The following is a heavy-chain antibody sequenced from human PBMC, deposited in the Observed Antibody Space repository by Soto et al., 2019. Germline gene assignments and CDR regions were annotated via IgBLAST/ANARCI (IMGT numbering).Heavy chain of an antibody. J-gene: IGHJ4*02. CDR2: ISGSGGST. CDR1: GFTFSSYA. D-gene: IGHD3-3*01. V-gene: IGHV3-23*01. Sequence: GSLRLSCAASGFTFSSYAMSWVRQAPGKGLEWVSAISGSGGSTYYADSVKGRFTISRDNSKNTLYLQMNSLRAEDTAVYYCAKGGGYYYYFDYWGQGTLVTVSS. CDR3: AKGGGYYYYFDY.